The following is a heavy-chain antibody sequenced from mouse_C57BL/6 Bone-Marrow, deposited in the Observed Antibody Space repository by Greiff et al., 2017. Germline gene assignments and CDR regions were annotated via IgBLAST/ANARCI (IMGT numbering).Heavy chain of an antibody. CDR2: IYPGDGDT. J-gene: IGHJ3*01. V-gene: IGHV1-82*01. CDR1: GYAFSSSW. CDR3: ASRLRFAY. Sequence: QVQLQQSGPELVKPGASVKISCKASGYAFSSSWMNWVKQRPGKGLEWIGRIYPGDGDTNYNGKFKGKATLTADKSSSTAYMHLSSLTSEDSAVYFCASRLRFAYWGQGTLVTVSA. D-gene: IGHD2-1*01.